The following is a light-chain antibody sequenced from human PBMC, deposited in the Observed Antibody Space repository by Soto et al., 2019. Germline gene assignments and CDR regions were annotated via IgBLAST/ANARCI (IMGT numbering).Light chain of an antibody. CDR1: EAIRSA. CDR2: AAS. V-gene: IGKV1-6*01. CDR3: QQYDSHPMYT. J-gene: IGKJ2*01. Sequence: AIQLTQSPSSLSSSVGYRLTMTCLASEAIRSALGWYQQKPGKVPKLLIYAASILQSGVPSRFSGSGSGTDFTLTISSLQPDDFATYYCQQYDSHPMYTFGQGTKVDI.